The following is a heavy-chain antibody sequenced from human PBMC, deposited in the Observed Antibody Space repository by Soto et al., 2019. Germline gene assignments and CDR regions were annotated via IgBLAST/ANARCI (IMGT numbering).Heavy chain of an antibody. CDR2: IYYSGNT. CDR3: ASLTVLLHWFDP. J-gene: IGHJ5*02. V-gene: IGHV4-39*01. Sequence: PSWTLSLTCTVSGGSINSSSYYWGWIRQPPGKGLEWIGSIYYSGNTYYNPSLKSRVTISVDTSKNQFSLKLSSVTAADTAVYYCASLTVLLHWFDPWGQGTLVTVSS. D-gene: IGHD3-10*01. CDR1: GGSINSSSYY.